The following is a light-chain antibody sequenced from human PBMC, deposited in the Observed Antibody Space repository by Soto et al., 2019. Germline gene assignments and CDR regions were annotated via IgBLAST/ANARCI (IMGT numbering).Light chain of an antibody. V-gene: IGKV1-5*01. Sequence: DTRMTQSSATLSANVGDRDTIHCRASQSISRWLAWYQQKPGKAPKLLIHDATSLESGVPSRFSGSGSGTEFTLTISSLQPDDFATYYCQQYSSYWTFAQGTKVDI. CDR1: QSISRW. CDR2: DAT. CDR3: QQYSSYWT. J-gene: IGKJ1*01.